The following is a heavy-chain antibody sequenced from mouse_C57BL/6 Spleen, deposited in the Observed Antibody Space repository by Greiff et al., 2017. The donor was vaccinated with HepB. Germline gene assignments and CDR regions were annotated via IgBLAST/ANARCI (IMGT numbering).Heavy chain of an antibody. CDR3: AESGLRSYFDY. J-gene: IGHJ2*01. CDR1: GYTFTSYG. D-gene: IGHD3-1*01. Sequence: QVQLQQSGAELARPGASVKLSCKASGYTFTSYGISWVKQRTGQGLEWIGEIYPRSGNTYYNEKFKGKATLTADKSSSTAYMELRSLTSEDSAVYFCAESGLRSYFDYWGQGTTLTVSS. V-gene: IGHV1-81*01. CDR2: IYPRSGNT.